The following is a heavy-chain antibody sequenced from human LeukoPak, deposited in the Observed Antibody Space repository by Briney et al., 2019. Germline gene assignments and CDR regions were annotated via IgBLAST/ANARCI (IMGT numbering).Heavy chain of an antibody. D-gene: IGHD2-15*01. CDR2: INHSGST. Sequence: NPSETLSLTCAVYGGSFSGYYWSWIRQPPGKGLEWIGEINHSGSTNYNPSLKSRVTISVDTSKNQFSLKLSSVTAADTAVYYCAALGYCSGGSCSLNYPFDYWGQGTLVTVSP. J-gene: IGHJ4*02. CDR1: GGSFSGYY. CDR3: AALGYCSGGSCSLNYPFDY. V-gene: IGHV4-34*01.